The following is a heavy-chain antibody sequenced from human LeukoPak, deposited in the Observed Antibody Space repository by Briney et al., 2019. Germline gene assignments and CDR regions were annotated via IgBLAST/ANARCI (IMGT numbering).Heavy chain of an antibody. Sequence: SETLSLTCTVSGGSISTSHYWGWISQAPGKGLEWIGSISHSGSTYYNPSLKSRISISVDTSKNQFSLQLSSVTAADTAVYYCARQSCSSTSCYFSFGGAYEYWGQGTLVTVSS. J-gene: IGHJ4*02. V-gene: IGHV4-39*01. CDR3: ARQSCSSTSCYFSFGGAYEY. CDR2: ISHSGST. CDR1: GGSISTSHY. D-gene: IGHD2-2*01.